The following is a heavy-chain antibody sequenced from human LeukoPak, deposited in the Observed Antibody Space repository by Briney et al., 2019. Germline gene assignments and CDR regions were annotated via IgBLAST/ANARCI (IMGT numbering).Heavy chain of an antibody. Sequence: GRSLRLSCAASGYTFSSYAMHWVRQAPGKGLEWVSTLSGSGIATYYADSVKGRFTISRDNSKNTLYLQMNSLRAEDTAVYYCAKGIYSSGWSYFDYWGHGTLVTVSS. D-gene: IGHD6-19*01. CDR1: GYTFSSYA. J-gene: IGHJ4*01. V-gene: IGHV3-23*01. CDR2: LSGSGIAT. CDR3: AKGIYSSGWSYFDY.